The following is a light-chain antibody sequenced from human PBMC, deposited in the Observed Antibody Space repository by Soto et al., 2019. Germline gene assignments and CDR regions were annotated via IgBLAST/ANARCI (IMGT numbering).Light chain of an antibody. V-gene: IGKV1-39*01. CDR1: QNINSY. J-gene: IGKJ1*01. CDR3: QRRYSIPT. CDR2: AAS. Sequence: DIQMTQSPSSLSASVGDRVTVTCRASQNINSYLNWYQHKPGKAPKLLIYAASTLQSGVPSRFSGSGSGTDITITISSVQPEDFETYYCQRRYSIPTFGQGTKVESK.